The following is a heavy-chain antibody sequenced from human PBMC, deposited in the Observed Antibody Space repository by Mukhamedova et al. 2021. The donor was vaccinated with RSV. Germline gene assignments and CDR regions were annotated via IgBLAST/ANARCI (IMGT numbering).Heavy chain of an antibody. V-gene: IGHV3-7*05. D-gene: IGHD6-6*01. CDR2: IKQEGSEK. CDR3: ARYVVAAAPWYFDL. CDR1: FTLSSHW. J-gene: IGHJ2*01. Sequence: FTLSSHWMGWVRQAPGKGLEWVANIKQEGSEKFYFDFARGRFSISRDSAQNSVSLQMNNLRVDDTATYFCARYVVAAAPWYFDL.